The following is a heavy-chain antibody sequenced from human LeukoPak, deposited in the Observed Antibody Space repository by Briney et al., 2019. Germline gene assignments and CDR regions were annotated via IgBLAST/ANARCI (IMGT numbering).Heavy chain of an antibody. V-gene: IGHV3-30-3*01. J-gene: IGHJ4*02. CDR3: ACNIVVVVAAIGDSPDY. CDR1: GFTFSSYA. Sequence: GGSLRLSCAASGFTFSSYAMHWVRQAPGKGLEWVAVISYDGSNKYYADSVKGRFTISRDNSKNTLYLQMNSLRAEDTAVYYCACNIVVVVAAIGDSPDYWGQGTLVTVSS. D-gene: IGHD2-15*01. CDR2: ISYDGSNK.